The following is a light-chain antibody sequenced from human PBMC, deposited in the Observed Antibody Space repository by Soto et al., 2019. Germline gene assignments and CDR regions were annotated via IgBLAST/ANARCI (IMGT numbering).Light chain of an antibody. CDR2: LGC. V-gene: IGKV2-28*01. CDR1: QRLLHSNGNIF. J-gene: IGKJ2*01. CDR3: MQALQTPYT. Sequence: EIVMTQSPPSLTVTPGEPASISCSSSQRLLHSNGNIFLDWYLQKLWQSPQLLIYLGCNRASGVPDRVSGSGAGTDFTLRISRVEAEDAGVYYCMQALQTPYTFGQGTKLEIK.